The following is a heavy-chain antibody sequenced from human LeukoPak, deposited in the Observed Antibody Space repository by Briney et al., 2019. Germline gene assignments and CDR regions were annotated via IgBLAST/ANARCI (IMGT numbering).Heavy chain of an antibody. Sequence: ASVKVSCKASGYTFTSYDINWVRQATGQGLEWMGWMNPNSGNIGYAQKFQGRVTITRNTSISTAYMELSSLRSEDTAVYYCARVSELGFDYWAQEPLVTVSS. D-gene: IGHD1-26*01. CDR1: GYTFTSYD. CDR3: ARVSELGFDY. J-gene: IGHJ4*02. CDR2: MNPNSGNI. V-gene: IGHV1-8*03.